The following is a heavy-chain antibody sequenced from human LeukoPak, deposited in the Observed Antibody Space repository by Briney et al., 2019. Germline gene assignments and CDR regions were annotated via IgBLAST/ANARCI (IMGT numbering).Heavy chain of an antibody. D-gene: IGHD6-13*01. J-gene: IGHJ5*02. CDR1: GYTFTGYY. CDR3: ANGPPSITAAGNWLDP. CDR2: INPDTGGT. V-gene: IGHV1-2*06. Sequence: GLSVKVSCKASGYTFTGYYILWVPQAPGQGLEGMGLINPDTGGTDYAQKFQGRITMTRDTSITTAYMELSRLTSDDTAMYYCANGPPSITAAGNWLDPWGQGALVTVSS.